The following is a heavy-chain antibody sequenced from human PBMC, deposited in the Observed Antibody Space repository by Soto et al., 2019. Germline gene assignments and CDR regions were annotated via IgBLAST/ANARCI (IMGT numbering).Heavy chain of an antibody. CDR2: ISSSSSTI. J-gene: IGHJ5*02. V-gene: IGHV3-48*01. Sequence: GSLRLSCAASGFTFSSYSMNWVRQAPGKGLEWVSYISSSSSTIYYADSVKGRFTISRDNAKNSLYLQMNSLRAEDTAVYYCAREVGDNWFDPWGQGTLVTVSS. CDR1: GFTFSSYS. D-gene: IGHD3-16*01. CDR3: AREVGDNWFDP.